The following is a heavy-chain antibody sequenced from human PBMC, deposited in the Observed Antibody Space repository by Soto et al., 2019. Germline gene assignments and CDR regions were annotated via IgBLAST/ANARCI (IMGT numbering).Heavy chain of an antibody. J-gene: IGHJ4*02. D-gene: IGHD2-2*01. V-gene: IGHV3-30*18. CDR3: AKSPNFYCSSYHCYKYYFDY. CDR1: GFTFNTFG. CDR2: ISYDGSDK. Sequence: GGSLRLSCAASGFTFNTFGMHWVRQAPGKGLEWVAVISYDGSDKYYSDSVRGRFTISRDNSMNTLYLRMNSLRTEDTAVYYCAKSPNFYCSSYHCYKYYFDYWGQGTLVTVSS.